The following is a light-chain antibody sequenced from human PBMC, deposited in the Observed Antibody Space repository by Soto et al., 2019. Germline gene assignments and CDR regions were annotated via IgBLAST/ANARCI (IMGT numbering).Light chain of an antibody. CDR3: QQYGDSRLT. V-gene: IGKV3-20*01. J-gene: IGKJ4*01. CDR1: QVVTSKF. CDR2: GAS. Sequence: EIVLTQSPGTLSLSPGDGATLSCKASQVVTSKFLAWYQQKAGQPPRLLILGASTRATGIADRFSGSGSGTDFTLTISRLEPEDFAAYYCQQYGDSRLTFGGGTKVDIK.